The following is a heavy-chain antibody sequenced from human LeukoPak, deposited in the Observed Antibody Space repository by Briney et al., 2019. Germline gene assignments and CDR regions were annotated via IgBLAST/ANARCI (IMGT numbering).Heavy chain of an antibody. CDR1: GGSISSGSYY. Sequence: SQTLSLTCTVSGGSISSGSYYWSWIRQPAGKGLEWIGRIYTSGSTNYNPSLKSRVTISVDTSKNQFSLKLSSVTAADTAVYYCARIIVVPAAKAAFDIWGQGTMVTVSS. D-gene: IGHD2-2*01. J-gene: IGHJ3*02. V-gene: IGHV4-61*02. CDR3: ARIIVVPAAKAAFDI. CDR2: IYTSGST.